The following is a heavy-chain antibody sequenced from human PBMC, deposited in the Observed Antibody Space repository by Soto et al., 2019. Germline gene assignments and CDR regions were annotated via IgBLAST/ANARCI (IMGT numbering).Heavy chain of an antibody. CDR2: IYYSGST. CDR1: GGSISSGGYY. V-gene: IGHV4-31*03. Sequence: QVQLQESGPGLVKPSQTLSLTCTVSGGSISSGGYYWSWIRQHPGKGLEWIGYIYYSGSTYYNPYLKGRVTIAVDTSKNQFSLKLSSVTAADTAVYYCARGVIGHFDIWGQGTMVTVSS. CDR3: ARGVIGHFDI. D-gene: IGHD2-21*01. J-gene: IGHJ3*02.